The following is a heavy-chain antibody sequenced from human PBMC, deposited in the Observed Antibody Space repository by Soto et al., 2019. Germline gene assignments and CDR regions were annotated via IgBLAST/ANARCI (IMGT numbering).Heavy chain of an antibody. J-gene: IGHJ4*02. V-gene: IGHV1-69*19. CDR2: ISPMFGAA. D-gene: IGHD3-10*01. CDR3: AREVQVHTPAFVY. Sequence: QVQLVQSGAEMKKPGSSVKVSCQSSGGTFNTYAMNWVRQAPGQGPEWMGDISPMFGAANYAPKFQGRVTIHADESTGTSYMQVSSLTSEDTALYFCAREVQVHTPAFVYWGQGTLVTVSS. CDR1: GGTFNTYA.